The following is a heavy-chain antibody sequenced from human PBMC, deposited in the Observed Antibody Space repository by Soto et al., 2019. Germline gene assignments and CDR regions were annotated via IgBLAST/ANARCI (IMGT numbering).Heavy chain of an antibody. CDR1: GFTFSTYA. D-gene: IGHD2-2*01. J-gene: IGHJ4*02. CDR2: ISGSGDST. Sequence: EVQLLDSGGGLVQPGGSLRLSCAASGFTFSTYAMSWVRQAPGKGLEWVSTISGSGDSTYYANSVKGRFTISRDNSRNTLDLQMNSLRVEDTAVYYGAKGGEGSCSKASCLYFSDYWGQGTLVTVSS. V-gene: IGHV3-23*01. CDR3: AKGGEGSCSKASCLYFSDY.